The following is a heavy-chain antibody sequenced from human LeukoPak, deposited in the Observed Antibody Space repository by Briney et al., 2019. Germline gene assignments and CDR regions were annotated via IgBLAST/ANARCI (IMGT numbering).Heavy chain of an antibody. D-gene: IGHD6-13*01. CDR3: ARTLPTIREGIAAADRWFDP. CDR2: INPSGGST. V-gene: IGHV1-46*01. CDR1: GYTFTSYY. Sequence: GASVKVSCKASGYTFTSYYMHWVRQAPGQGLEWMGIINPSGGSTSYAQKFQGRVTMTRDTSTSTVYMELSSLRSEDTAVYYCARTLPTIREGIAAADRWFDPWGQGTLVTVSS. J-gene: IGHJ5*02.